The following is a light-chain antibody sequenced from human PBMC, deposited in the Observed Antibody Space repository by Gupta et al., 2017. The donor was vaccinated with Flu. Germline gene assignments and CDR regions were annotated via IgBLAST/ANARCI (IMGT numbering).Light chain of an antibody. V-gene: IGKV1-27*01. CDR3: QKYNYALIFT. CDR2: AAS. Sequence: DIQMTQSPSSLSASVGDRVTITCRTSQGVNSYLAWYQQKPGKVPKLLIYAASTLQSGVPSRFSGSGYGTDFTLTISSLQPKDVATYYCQKYNYALIFTFGPGTRVDLK. J-gene: IGKJ3*01. CDR1: QGVNSY.